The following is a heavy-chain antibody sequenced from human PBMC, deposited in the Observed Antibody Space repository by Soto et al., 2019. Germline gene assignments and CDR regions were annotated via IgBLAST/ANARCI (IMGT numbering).Heavy chain of an antibody. D-gene: IGHD2-2*01. V-gene: IGHV1-69*12. CDR1: GGTLSSYA. J-gene: IGHJ4*02. CDR2: IIPIFGTT. Sequence: QVQLVQSGAVVKKPGSSVKVSCKASGGTLSSYAISWVRQAPGQGLEWMGGIIPIFGTTNYAQKFQGRVTFTADESTSTAYMELSSLRSEDTAIYYCARGLLPAVFLCPDYWGQGTLVTVSS. CDR3: ARGLLPAVFLCPDY.